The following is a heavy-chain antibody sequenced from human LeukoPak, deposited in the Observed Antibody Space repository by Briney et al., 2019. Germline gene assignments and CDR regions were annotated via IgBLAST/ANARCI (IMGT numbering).Heavy chain of an antibody. D-gene: IGHD6-6*01. CDR2: IYYSGST. V-gene: IGHV4-59*12. J-gene: IGHJ5*02. CDR1: GGSISNYY. CDR3: ARGPVSIAARPGWFDP. Sequence: SETLSLTCTVSGGSISNYYWSWIRQPPGKGLEWLGCIYYSGSTNYNPSLKSRVTISVDTSKNQFSLKLSSVTAADTAVYYCARGPVSIAARPGWFDPWGQGTLVTVSS.